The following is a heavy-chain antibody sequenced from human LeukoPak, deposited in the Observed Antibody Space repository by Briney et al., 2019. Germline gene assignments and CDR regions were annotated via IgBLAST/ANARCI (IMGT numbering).Heavy chain of an antibody. CDR1: GFTFSSYA. CDR3: ANAYVAVAGIDY. D-gene: IGHD6-19*01. CDR2: VSGSGGST. V-gene: IGHV3-23*01. Sequence: PGGSLRLSCAASGFTFSSYAMSWVRQAPGKGLEWVSAVSGSGGSTYYADSVKGRFTISRDNSKNTLYLQMNSLRAEDTAVYYCANAYVAVAGIDYWGQGTLVTVSS. J-gene: IGHJ4*02.